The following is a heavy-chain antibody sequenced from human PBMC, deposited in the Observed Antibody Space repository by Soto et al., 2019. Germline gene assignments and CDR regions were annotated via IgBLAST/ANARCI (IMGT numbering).Heavy chain of an antibody. V-gene: IGHV3-30-3*01. CDR2: ISYDGSNK. D-gene: IGHD1-26*01. Sequence: QVQLVESGGGVVQPGRSLRLSCAAPGFTFSSYAMHWVLQAPGKGLERVAVISYDGSNKYFADSVKGRFTISRDNSKNPLYLQMSSPRAEDTAVYYCSREGHSGSYLNDAFCIWGQGTMVTVSS. CDR3: SREGHSGSYLNDAFCI. CDR1: GFTFSSYA. J-gene: IGHJ3*02.